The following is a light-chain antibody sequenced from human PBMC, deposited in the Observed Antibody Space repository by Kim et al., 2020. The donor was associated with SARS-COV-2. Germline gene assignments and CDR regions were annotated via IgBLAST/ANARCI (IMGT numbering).Light chain of an antibody. V-gene: IGKV1-17*01. CDR1: QGIKND. CDR3: LQYNSFPLT. J-gene: IGKJ4*01. CDR2: AAF. Sequence: TSVRDSVTITCRASQGIKNDLGWFQQKPGKAPKRLIYAAFNLQSGVPSRCSGSGYGTEFTLTISSLQPEDFATYYCLQYNSFPLTFGGGTKVDIK.